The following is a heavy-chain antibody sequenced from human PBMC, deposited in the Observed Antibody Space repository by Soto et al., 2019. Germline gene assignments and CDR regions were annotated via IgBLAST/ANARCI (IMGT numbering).Heavy chain of an antibody. CDR1: GGSISSSNW. CDR2: IYHSGST. Sequence: QVQLQESGPGLVKPSGTLSLTCAVSGGSISSSNWWSWVRQPPGKGLEWIGEIYHSGSTNYNPSPKSRVTISVDKSKNQFSLKLSSVTAADTAAYHCASDYSSSSSGWFDPWGQGTLVTVSS. CDR3: ASDYSSSSSGWFDP. D-gene: IGHD6-6*01. V-gene: IGHV4-4*02. J-gene: IGHJ5*02.